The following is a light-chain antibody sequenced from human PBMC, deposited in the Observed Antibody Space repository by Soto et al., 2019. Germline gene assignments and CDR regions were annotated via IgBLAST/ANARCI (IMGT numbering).Light chain of an antibody. CDR2: DVS. V-gene: IGLV2-14*01. Sequence: QSALTQRASLSGSPGQSITISCTGTSSDVGGYNYVSWYQQHPGKAPKLMIYDVSNRPSGVSNRFSGSKSGNTASLTISGLQAEDEADYYCSSYTSSSTYVFGTGTKVTVL. CDR1: SSDVGGYNY. CDR3: SSYTSSSTYV. J-gene: IGLJ1*01.